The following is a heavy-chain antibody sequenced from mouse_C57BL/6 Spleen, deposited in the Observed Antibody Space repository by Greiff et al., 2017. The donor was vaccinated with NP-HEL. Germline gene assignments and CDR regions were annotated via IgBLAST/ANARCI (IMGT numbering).Heavy chain of an antibody. CDR3: ASGGGYGNYYYAMDY. CDR1: GFNIKDYY. Sequence: EVKLVESGAELVKPGASVKLSCTASGFNIKDYYMHWVKQRTEQGLEWIGRIDPEDGETKYAPKFQGKATITADTSSNTAYLQLSSLTSEDTAVYYCASGGGYGNYYYAMDYWGQGTSVTVSS. D-gene: IGHD2-1*01. CDR2: IDPEDGET. V-gene: IGHV14-2*01. J-gene: IGHJ4*01.